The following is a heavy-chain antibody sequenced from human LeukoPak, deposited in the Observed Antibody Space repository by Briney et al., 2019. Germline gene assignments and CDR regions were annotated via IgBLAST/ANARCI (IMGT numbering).Heavy chain of an antibody. CDR1: GGSVTGGGYY. D-gene: IGHD3-22*01. V-gene: IGHV4-30-4*01. J-gene: IGHJ4*02. CDR2: IYYSGST. Sequence: SETLSLTCSVSGGSVTGGGYYWSWIRQPPGKGLEWIGYIYYSGSTFYNPSLKSRVTISVDTSKNQFSLKLSSVTAADTAVYYCARVGWSGSSGFLDYWGQGTLVTVSS. CDR3: ARVGWSGSSGFLDY.